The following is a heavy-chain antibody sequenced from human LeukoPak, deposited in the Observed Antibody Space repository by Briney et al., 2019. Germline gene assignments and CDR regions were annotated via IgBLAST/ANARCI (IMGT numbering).Heavy chain of an antibody. D-gene: IGHD3-16*02. J-gene: IGHJ4*02. V-gene: IGHV4-31*03. Sequence: PSETLSLTCSVSGGSISSGGYYWSWIRQHPGKGLEWIGYIYYSGSTYYNPSLKSRLTISVDTSKNQFSLKLSSVTAAATAVYYCARLESHGLGELSLYRAGMTKDPNYFDYWGQGTLVTVSS. CDR3: ARLESHGLGELSLYRAGMTKDPNYFDY. CDR2: IYYSGST. CDR1: GGSISSGGYY.